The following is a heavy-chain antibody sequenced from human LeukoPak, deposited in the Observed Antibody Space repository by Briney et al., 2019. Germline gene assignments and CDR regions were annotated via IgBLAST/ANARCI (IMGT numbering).Heavy chain of an antibody. Sequence: SETLSLTCTVSGGSISSYYWSWIRQPAGKGLEWIGRIYTSGSTNYNPSLKSRVTMSVDTSKNQFSLKLSSVTAADTAVYYCARLTLIAAARTGGYFDYWGQGTLVTVSS. J-gene: IGHJ4*02. CDR3: ARLTLIAAARTGGYFDY. D-gene: IGHD6-13*01. V-gene: IGHV4-4*07. CDR2: IYTSGST. CDR1: GGSISSYY.